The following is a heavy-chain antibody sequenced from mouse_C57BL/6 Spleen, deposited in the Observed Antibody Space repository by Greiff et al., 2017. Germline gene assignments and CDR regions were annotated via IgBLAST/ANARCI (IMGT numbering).Heavy chain of an antibody. J-gene: IGHJ3*01. CDR2: ISAGGSYT. CDR1: GFTFSSYA. V-gene: IGHV5-4*01. CDR3: ARDTGYYGSSTWFAY. D-gene: IGHD1-1*01. Sequence: EVKLMESGGGLVKPGGSLKLSCAASGFTFSSYAMSWVRQTPEKRLEWVATISAGGSYTYYPDNVKGRFTISRDNAKTNLYLQMSRLTSEDTAMYYCARDTGYYGSSTWFAYWGQGTLVTVSA.